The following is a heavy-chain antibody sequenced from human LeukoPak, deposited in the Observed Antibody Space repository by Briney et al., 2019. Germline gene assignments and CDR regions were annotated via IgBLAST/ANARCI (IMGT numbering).Heavy chain of an antibody. Sequence: GPVKVSCKASGYTFTNDGASWVRQAPGRGLEWVGWISNYNGLTHSAPRFQGRVTVTTDTFTSTAYMELRSLTSDDTAVYFCVRDERAVTAGGEYYFDYWGQGTLVTVSS. CDR3: VRDERAVTAGGEYYFDY. D-gene: IGHD2-21*01. J-gene: IGHJ4*02. V-gene: IGHV1-18*01. CDR1: GYTFTNDG. CDR2: ISNYNGLT.